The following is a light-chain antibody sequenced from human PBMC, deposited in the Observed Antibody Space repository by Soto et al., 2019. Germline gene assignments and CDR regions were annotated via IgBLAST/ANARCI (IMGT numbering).Light chain of an antibody. V-gene: IGKV1-5*01. J-gene: IGKJ1*01. Sequence: DVQMTHCPSTLXASGGDAVXXTFRASQSVSGWLAWYQQKPGKAPKLLIYDASSLESGVPSRFSGSGSGTEFTLTISSLQPDDFATYYCQQYNSYPWTFGQGTKVDIK. CDR2: DAS. CDR1: QSVSGW. CDR3: QQYNSYPWT.